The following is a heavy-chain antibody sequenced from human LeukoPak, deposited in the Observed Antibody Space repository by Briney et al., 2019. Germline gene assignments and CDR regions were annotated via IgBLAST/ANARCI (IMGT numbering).Heavy chain of an antibody. Sequence: GGSLRLSCAASGFIFSNYAVHWGRQAPGKGLGWVAVISHDGYHEHYADSVKGRFTLSGDNSKNTVFLQMGSLRAEDTAVYYCAGDGGYYDYVWGSYRYYYYMDVWGKGTTVTVSS. D-gene: IGHD3-16*02. J-gene: IGHJ6*03. CDR3: AGDGGYYDYVWGSYRYYYYMDV. V-gene: IGHV3-30*04. CDR1: GFIFSNYA. CDR2: ISHDGYHE.